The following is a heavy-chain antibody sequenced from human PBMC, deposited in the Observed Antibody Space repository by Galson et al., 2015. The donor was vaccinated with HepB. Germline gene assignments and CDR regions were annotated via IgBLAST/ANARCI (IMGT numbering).Heavy chain of an antibody. V-gene: IGHV1-3*01. CDR2: INAGNGNT. J-gene: IGHJ4*02. CDR1: GYTFTSYA. D-gene: IGHD2-15*01. Sequence: SVKVSCKASGYTFTSYAMHWVRQAPGQRLEWMGWINAGNGNTKYSQKFQGRVTITRDTSASTAYMELSSLRSEDTAVYYCARVYCSGGSCYSIDYWGQGTLVTVSS. CDR3: ARVYCSGGSCYSIDY.